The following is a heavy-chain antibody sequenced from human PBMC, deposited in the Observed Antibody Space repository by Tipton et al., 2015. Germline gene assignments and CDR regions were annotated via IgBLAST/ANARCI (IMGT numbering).Heavy chain of an antibody. Sequence: QSGAEVKKPGSSVKVSCKASGGSFSNYTIDWVRQAPGQGLEWMGIINPSGNSTSYAQKFQGRVTMTRDTSTSTVYMELRSLRSDDTAVYYCARSRDYDFWSGPDYWGQGALVTVSS. CDR3: ARSRDYDFWSGPDY. CDR1: GGSFSNYT. CDR2: INPSGNST. J-gene: IGHJ4*02. V-gene: IGHV1-46*01. D-gene: IGHD3-3*01.